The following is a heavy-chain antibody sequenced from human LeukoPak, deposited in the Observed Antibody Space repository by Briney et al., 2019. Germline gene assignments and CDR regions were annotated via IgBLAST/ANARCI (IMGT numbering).Heavy chain of an antibody. D-gene: IGHD5-24*01. J-gene: IGHJ4*02. CDR3: ARAARGWLQRDLDY. CDR2: ISSSSSYI. CDR1: GFTFSSYT. Sequence: PGGSLGLSCAASGFTFSSYTMNWVRQAPGKGLEWVSSISSSSSYIYYVDSLKGRFTISRDNAKNTLYLQMSSLRAEDTAVYYCARAARGWLQRDLDYWGQGILVTVSS. V-gene: IGHV3-21*01.